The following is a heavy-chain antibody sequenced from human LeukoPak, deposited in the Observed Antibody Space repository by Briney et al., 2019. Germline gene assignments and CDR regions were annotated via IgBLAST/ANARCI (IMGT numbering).Heavy chain of an antibody. V-gene: IGHV3-23*01. D-gene: IGHD5-12*01. CDR3: AKCGNSGCHLIDY. CDR1: GFTFSTNA. Sequence: PGGSLRLSCAASGFTFSTNAMSWVRQAPGKGLEWVSAISGRTSSTYYADSVKGRFTISRDNSKNTLYLQMDSLGAEDTAVYYCAKCGNSGCHLIDYWGQGTLVTVSS. CDR2: ISGRTSST. J-gene: IGHJ4*02.